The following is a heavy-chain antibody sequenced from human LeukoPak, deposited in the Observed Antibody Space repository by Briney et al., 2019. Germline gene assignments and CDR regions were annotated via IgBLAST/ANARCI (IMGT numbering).Heavy chain of an antibody. D-gene: IGHD2-15*01. CDR2: INSDGSRI. J-gene: IGHJ5*02. V-gene: IGHV3-74*01. CDR1: GFTFSSYW. CDR3: VRGGPSTWS. Sequence: GGSLRLSCAASGFTFSSYWMHWVRQAPGKGLVWVSRINSDGSRINYADSVKGRFTISRDNAKNTLYLQMNSLRAEDTAVYYCVRGGPSTWSWGQGTLVTVSS.